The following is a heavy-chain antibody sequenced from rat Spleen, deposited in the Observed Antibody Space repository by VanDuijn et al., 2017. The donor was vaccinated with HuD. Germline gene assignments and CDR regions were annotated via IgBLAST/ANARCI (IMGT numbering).Heavy chain of an antibody. Sequence: EVQLQESGPGLVKPSQALSLTCSVTGYSITSSYRWNWIGKFPGNKLEWMGYINSEGSTNYNPSLKSRISITRDTSKNQFFLQVNSVTTEDTATYYCARSGDYWYFDFWGPGTMVTVSS. CDR3: ARSGDYWYFDF. CDR2: INSEGST. V-gene: IGHV3-3*01. D-gene: IGHD4-3*01. CDR1: GYSITSSYR. J-gene: IGHJ1*01.